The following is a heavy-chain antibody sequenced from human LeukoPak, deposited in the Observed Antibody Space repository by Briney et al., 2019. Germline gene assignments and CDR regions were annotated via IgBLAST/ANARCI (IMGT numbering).Heavy chain of an antibody. D-gene: IGHD3-22*01. CDR1: GDSVSSNSAA. CDR3: ARGSYDRSGSDYYYYGMDV. V-gene: IGHV6-1*01. Sequence: SQTLSLTCAISGDSVSSNSAAWNWIRQSPSRGLEWLGRTYYRSKWYNDYAVSVKSRITINPDTSKNQFSLQLNSVTPEDTAVYYCARGSYDRSGSDYYYYGMDVWGQGTTVTVSS. CDR2: TYYRSKWYN. J-gene: IGHJ6*02.